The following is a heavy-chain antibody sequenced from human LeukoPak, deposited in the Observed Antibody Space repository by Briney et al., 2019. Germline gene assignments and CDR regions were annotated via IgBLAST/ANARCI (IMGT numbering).Heavy chain of an antibody. D-gene: IGHD1-26*01. CDR2: ISASGGST. CDR3: AKELPLSGLGGDAFDI. Sequence: SGGSLRLSCAASRFTFSTYAMSWVRQAPGKGLEWVSSISASGGSTYYADSVKGRFTVSRDNSKNTLFLQVNSLRAEDTALYYCAKELPLSGLGGDAFDIWGQGTVVTVSS. J-gene: IGHJ3*02. V-gene: IGHV3-23*01. CDR1: RFTFSTYA.